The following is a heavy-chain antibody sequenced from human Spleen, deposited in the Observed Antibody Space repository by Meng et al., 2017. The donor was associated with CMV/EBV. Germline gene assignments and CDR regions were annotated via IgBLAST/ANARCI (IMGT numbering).Heavy chain of an antibody. CDR3: AKGRIVSFEEFDY. CDR1: GFTFSSSP. J-gene: IGHJ4*02. V-gene: IGHV3-23*01. D-gene: IGHD3-22*01. Sequence: GESLKISCAASGFTFSSSPMTWVRQAPGKGLEWVSSISGSGDYTHYADSVKGRFTISRDNSKTTMYLQMSSLRAEDTAVYYCAKGRIVSFEEFDYWGQGTLVTVSS. CDR2: ISGSGDYT.